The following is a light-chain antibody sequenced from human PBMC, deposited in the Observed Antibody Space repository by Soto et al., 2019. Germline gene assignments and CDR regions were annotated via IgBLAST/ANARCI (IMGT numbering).Light chain of an antibody. Sequence: IVLTQAPSTLSLSPGERATLSCRASQSLSSSQLAWYQQKPGQAPRLLIHDASSRATGISDRFTGSGSGTDFTLTITTLEPEDFAVYYCQQYGSSGTFGQGAKVDIK. V-gene: IGKV3-20*01. CDR1: QSLSSSQ. CDR3: QQYGSSGT. J-gene: IGKJ1*01. CDR2: DAS.